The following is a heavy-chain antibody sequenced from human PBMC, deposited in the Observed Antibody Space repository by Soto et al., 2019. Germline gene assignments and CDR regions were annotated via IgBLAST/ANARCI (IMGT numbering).Heavy chain of an antibody. J-gene: IGHJ4*02. D-gene: IGHD2-8*01. CDR1: GFTVSSNY. CDR2: IYSGGST. V-gene: IGHV3-66*01. Sequence: GGSLRLSCAASGFTVSSNYMSWVRQAPGKGLEWVSVIYSGGSTYYADSVKGRFTISRDNSKNTLYLQMNSLRAEDTAVYYCAKENHIVLMVYADDYWGQGTLVTVSS. CDR3: AKENHIVLMVYADDY.